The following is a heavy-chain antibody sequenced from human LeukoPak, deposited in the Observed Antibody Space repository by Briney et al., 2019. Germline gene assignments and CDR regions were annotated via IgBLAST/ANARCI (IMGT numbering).Heavy chain of an antibody. D-gene: IGHD3-22*01. Sequence: GGSLRLSCAASGFTFSSYAMSWVRQAPGKGLEWVSAISGSGGSTYYADSVKGRFTISRDNSKNTLYLQMNSLRAEGTAVYYCARGYYYDSSGTFDYWGQGTLVAVSS. CDR2: ISGSGGST. J-gene: IGHJ4*02. CDR3: ARGYYYDSSGTFDY. CDR1: GFTFSSYA. V-gene: IGHV3-23*01.